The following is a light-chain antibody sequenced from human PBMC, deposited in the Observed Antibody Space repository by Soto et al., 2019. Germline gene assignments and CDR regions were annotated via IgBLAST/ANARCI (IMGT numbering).Light chain of an antibody. CDR3: AAWDARLNAYV. J-gene: IGLJ1*01. CDR2: HNN. Sequence: QSVLTQPPSVSGTPGQRVTISCSGSSANIGKYNVYWFQHLPGTTPKLLIYHNNQRPSGVPDRFSGSKSGTSASLAISGLRSEDEADYYCAAWDARLNAYVFAGGTKLTVL. V-gene: IGLV1-47*01. CDR1: SANIGKYN.